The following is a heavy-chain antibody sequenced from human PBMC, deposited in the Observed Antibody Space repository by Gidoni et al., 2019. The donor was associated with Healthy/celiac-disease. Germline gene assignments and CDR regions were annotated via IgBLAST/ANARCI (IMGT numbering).Heavy chain of an antibody. CDR2: LIPILGIA. V-gene: IGHV1-69*04. J-gene: IGHJ6*03. CDR3: ARGSFYGSGSYGKYYYYYMDV. D-gene: IGHD3-10*01. Sequence: QVQLVQSGAEVKKPGSSVKVSCMASGGTFSSYAISWVRQAPVQGLEWMGRLIPILGIANYAQKFQGRVTITADKSTSRAYMELSSLRSEDTAVYYCARGSFYGSGSYGKYYYYYMDVWGKGTTVTVSS. CDR1: GGTFSSYA.